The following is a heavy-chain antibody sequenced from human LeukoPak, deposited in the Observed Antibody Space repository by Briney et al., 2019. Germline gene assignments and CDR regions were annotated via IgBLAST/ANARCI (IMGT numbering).Heavy chain of an antibody. V-gene: IGHV3-30*18. CDR2: ISYDGSNK. CDR3: AKEDCSGGSCYIAH. J-gene: IGHJ4*02. CDR1: GFTFSSYG. Sequence: SGGSLRLSCAASGFTFSSYGMHWVRQAPGKGLEWVAVISYDGSNKYYADSVKGRFTISRDISKNTLYLQMNSLRAEDTAVYYCAKEDCSGGSCYIAHWGQGTLVTVSS. D-gene: IGHD2-15*01.